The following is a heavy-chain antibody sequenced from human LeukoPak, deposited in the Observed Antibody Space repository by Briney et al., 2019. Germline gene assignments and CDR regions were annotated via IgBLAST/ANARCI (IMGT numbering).Heavy chain of an antibody. CDR3: ASAVTTDFAFDI. Sequence: GGSLRLSCAASGFTFSSYEMNWVRQAPGKGLEWVSYISSSGSTIYYADSVKGRFTISRDNAKNSLYLQMNSLRAEDTAVYYCASAVTTDFAFDIWGQGTMVTVSS. D-gene: IGHD4-17*01. J-gene: IGHJ3*02. V-gene: IGHV3-48*03. CDR2: ISSSGSTI. CDR1: GFTFSSYE.